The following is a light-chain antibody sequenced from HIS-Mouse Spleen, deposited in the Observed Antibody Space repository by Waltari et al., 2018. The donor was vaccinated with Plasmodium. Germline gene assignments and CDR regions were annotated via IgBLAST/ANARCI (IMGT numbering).Light chain of an antibody. Sequence: DIVMTQSPATLSVSHGERATLSCRASQSVSSTLAWYQQKPGQAPRLPIYGASTRATGIPARFSGSGSGTEFTLTISSLQSEDFAVYYCQQYNNWSFTFGPGTKVDIK. CDR2: GAS. V-gene: IGKV3-15*01. CDR1: QSVSST. CDR3: QQYNNWSFT. J-gene: IGKJ3*01.